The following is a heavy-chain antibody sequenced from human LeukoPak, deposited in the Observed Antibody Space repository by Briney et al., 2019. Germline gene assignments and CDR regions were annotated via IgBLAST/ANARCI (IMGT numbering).Heavy chain of an antibody. D-gene: IGHD6-19*01. CDR2: LYYSGRT. CDR3: ARGVYNNGWYNFDY. CDR1: GGSVSSSSYY. V-gene: IGHV4-39*01. J-gene: IGHJ4*02. Sequence: SETLSLTCTVSGGSVSSSSYYWGWIRQPPGKGLEWIGNLYYSGRTYYNPSLKSQVTISVDTSKNQFSLKLTSVTAADTAVYYCARGVYNNGWYNFDYWGQGTLVTVSS.